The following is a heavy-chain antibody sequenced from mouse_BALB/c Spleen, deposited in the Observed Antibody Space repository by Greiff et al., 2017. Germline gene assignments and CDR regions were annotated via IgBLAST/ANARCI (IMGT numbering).Heavy chain of an antibody. CDR2: IDPETGGT. D-gene: IGHD1-1*01. CDR3: TSSSSYYFDY. Sequence: VKLMESGAELVRPGASVTLSCKASGYTFTDYEMHWVKQTPVHGLEWIGAIDPETGGTAYNQKFKGKATLTADKSSSTAYMELRSLTSEDSAVYYCTSSSSYYFDYWGQGTTLTVSS. CDR1: GYTFTDYE. J-gene: IGHJ2*01. V-gene: IGHV1-15*01.